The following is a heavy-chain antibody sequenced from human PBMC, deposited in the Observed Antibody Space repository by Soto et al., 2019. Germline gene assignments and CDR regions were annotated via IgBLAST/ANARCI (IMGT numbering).Heavy chain of an antibody. J-gene: IGHJ6*02. CDR1: RYTFTNFY. Sequence: ASVKVSYKASRYTFTNFYIHWLRQAAGQGLEWMGIINPSYGSTTYQQKFQGRVTMTRDKSTSTVHMELITLSSEDTAVYYCARSQVGRPLDVWGPGTTVTVSS. CDR2: INPSYGST. CDR3: ARSQVGRPLDV. V-gene: IGHV1-46*01. D-gene: IGHD1-26*01.